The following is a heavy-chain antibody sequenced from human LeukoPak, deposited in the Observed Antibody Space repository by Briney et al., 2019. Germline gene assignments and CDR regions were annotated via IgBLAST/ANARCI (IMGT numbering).Heavy chain of an antibody. V-gene: IGHV1-3*01. J-gene: IGHJ4*02. D-gene: IGHD3-10*01. Sequence: GASVKVSCKASGYTFTSYAMHWVRQAPGQRLEWMGWINAGNGNTKYSQKFQGRVTITRDTPASTAYMELSSLRSEDTAVYYCARGFGESPFDHWGQGTLVTVSS. CDR1: GYTFTSYA. CDR2: INAGNGNT. CDR3: ARGFGESPFDH.